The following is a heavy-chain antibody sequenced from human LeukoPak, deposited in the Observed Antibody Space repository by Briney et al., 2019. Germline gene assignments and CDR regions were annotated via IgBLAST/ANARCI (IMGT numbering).Heavy chain of an antibody. CDR1: GFTFSSYA. J-gene: IGHJ4*02. CDR3: ARDNYYGSGNDY. V-gene: IGHV3-30*04. D-gene: IGHD3-10*01. CDR2: ISYDGSNK. Sequence: PGRSLRLSCAASGFTFSSYAMHWVRQAPGKGLEWVAVISYDGSNKYYADSVKGRFTISRDNSKNTPYLQMNSLRAEDTAVYYCARDNYYGSGNDYWGQGTLVTVSS.